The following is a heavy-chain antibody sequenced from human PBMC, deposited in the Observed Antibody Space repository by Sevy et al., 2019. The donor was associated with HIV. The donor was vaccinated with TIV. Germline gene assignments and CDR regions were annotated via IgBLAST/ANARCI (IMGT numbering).Heavy chain of an antibody. J-gene: IGHJ4*02. CDR3: ARDLRVRGYSYGSFDY. CDR1: GYTFTGQY. Sequence: ASVKVSCKASGYTFTGQYIHWVRQAPGQGLEWMGWINPNSGGTNYRQDFQGRVTLTRDTSITTAYMELSGLKSDDTAIYYWARDLRVRGYSYGSFDYWGQGTLVTVSS. CDR2: INPNSGGT. V-gene: IGHV1-2*02. D-gene: IGHD5-18*01.